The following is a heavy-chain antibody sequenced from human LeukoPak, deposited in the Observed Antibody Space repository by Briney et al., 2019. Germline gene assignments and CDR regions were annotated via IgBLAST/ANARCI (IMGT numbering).Heavy chain of an antibody. J-gene: IGHJ6*02. D-gene: IGHD6-6*01. Sequence: GASVKVSCKASGYTFTSYGISWVRQAPGQGLEWMGWISAYNGNTNYAQKLQGRVTMTTDTSTSTAYMELRSLRSDDTAVYYCARVRGGSYSSSSDYYYYYGMDVWGQGTTVTVSS. CDR2: ISAYNGNT. V-gene: IGHV1-18*01. CDR1: GYTFTSYG. CDR3: ARVRGGSYSSSSDYYYYYGMDV.